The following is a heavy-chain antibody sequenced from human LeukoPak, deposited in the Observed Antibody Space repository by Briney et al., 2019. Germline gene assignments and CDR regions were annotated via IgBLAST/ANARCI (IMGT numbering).Heavy chain of an antibody. CDR3: AKESSYCTNGVCYSRIFDT. J-gene: IGHJ5*02. D-gene: IGHD2-8*01. V-gene: IGHV3-33*06. Sequence: PGRSLRLSCAASGFTFSSYGMHWVRQAPGKGLEWVADIWYDGSNKYYADSVKGRFTMSRDNSKITLYLQMNSLRAEDTAVYYCAKESSYCTNGVCYSRIFDTWGQGTLVTVSS. CDR1: GFTFSSYG. CDR2: IWYDGSNK.